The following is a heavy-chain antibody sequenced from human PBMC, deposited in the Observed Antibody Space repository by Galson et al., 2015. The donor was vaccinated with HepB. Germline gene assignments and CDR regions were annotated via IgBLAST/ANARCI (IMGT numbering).Heavy chain of an antibody. Sequence: CAISGDSVSSHSAAWNWIRQSPSRGLEWLGRTYYRSKWYNDYAVSVKSRITLNPDTSKNQFSLQLNSVTPDDTAVYYCARDVGYSSGWYQGFYYGMDVWGQGTTVTVSS. CDR2: TYYRSKWYN. CDR1: GDSVSSHSAA. V-gene: IGHV6-1*01. CDR3: ARDVGYSSGWYQGFYYGMDV. D-gene: IGHD6-19*01. J-gene: IGHJ6*02.